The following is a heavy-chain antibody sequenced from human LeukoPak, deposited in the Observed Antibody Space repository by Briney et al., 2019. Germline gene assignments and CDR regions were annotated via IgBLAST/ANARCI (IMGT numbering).Heavy chain of an antibody. J-gene: IGHJ3*02. CDR1: GFTFSDYY. D-gene: IGHD1-1*01. CDR3: ARKQQLEDGFDI. Sequence: PGGSLRLSCAASGFTFSDYYMTWIRQAPGKGLEWVSYISSSSTYSIYADSVKGRFTISRDNTKNSVYLQMNSLRAEDTAVYYCARKQQLEDGFDIWGQGTMVTVSS. CDR2: ISSSSTYS. V-gene: IGHV3-11*06.